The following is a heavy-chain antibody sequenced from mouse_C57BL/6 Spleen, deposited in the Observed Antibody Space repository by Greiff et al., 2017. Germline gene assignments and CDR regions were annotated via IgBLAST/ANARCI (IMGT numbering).Heavy chain of an antibody. CDR3: TPYYGSSYYFDY. D-gene: IGHD1-1*01. J-gene: IGHJ2*01. CDR2: IDPEDGDT. Sequence: VQLQQSGAELVRPGASVKLSCTASGFNIKDYYMHWVKQRPEQGLEWIGRIDPEDGDTEYAPKFQGKATMTADTSFNTAYLQLSSLTSEDTAVYYCTPYYGSSYYFDYWGQGTTLTVSS. V-gene: IGHV14-1*01. CDR1: GFNIKDYY.